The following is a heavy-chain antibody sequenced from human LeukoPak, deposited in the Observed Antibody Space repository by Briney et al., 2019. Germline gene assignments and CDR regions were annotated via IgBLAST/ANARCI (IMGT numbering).Heavy chain of an antibody. Sequence: TSETLSLTCTVSGGSISSGSSYWSWIRQPAGKGLEWIGRIYTSGSTNYNPSLKSRVTISADTSKNQFSLKLSSVTAADTAVYYCVRGIVVVAQLGYYFYYMDVWGKGTTVTISS. J-gene: IGHJ6*03. CDR3: VRGIVVVAQLGYYFYYMDV. D-gene: IGHD2-15*01. CDR2: IYTSGST. V-gene: IGHV4-61*02. CDR1: GGSISSGSSY.